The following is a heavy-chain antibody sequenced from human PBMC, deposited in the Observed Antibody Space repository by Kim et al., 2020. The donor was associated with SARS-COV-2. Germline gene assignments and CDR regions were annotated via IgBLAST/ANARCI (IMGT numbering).Heavy chain of an antibody. Sequence: GGSLRLSCEASGFTFSDYEFNWVRQAPGKGLEWVSYISSSVTTIFYADSVKGRFTISRDNAKNSLFLQMNSLTAEDTAVYYCARDKGVGWPFDLWGQGILATVS. CDR2: ISSSVTTI. J-gene: IGHJ4*02. CDR3: ARDKGVGWPFDL. D-gene: IGHD6-19*01. CDR1: GFTFSDYE. V-gene: IGHV3-48*03.